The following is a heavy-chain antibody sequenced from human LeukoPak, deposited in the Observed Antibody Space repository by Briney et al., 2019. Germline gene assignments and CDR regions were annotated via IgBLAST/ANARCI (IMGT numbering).Heavy chain of an antibody. CDR1: GYTFTSYY. V-gene: IGHV1-46*01. CDR3: ARALGRELGAVFYYYYYGMDV. D-gene: IGHD1-26*01. Sequence: ASVKVSCKASGYTFTSYYMHWVRQAPGQGLEWMGIINPSGGSTSYAQKFQGRVTMTRDTSTSTVYMELSSLRSEDTAVYYCARALGRELGAVFYYYYYGMDVWGQGTTVTVSS. CDR2: INPSGGST. J-gene: IGHJ6*02.